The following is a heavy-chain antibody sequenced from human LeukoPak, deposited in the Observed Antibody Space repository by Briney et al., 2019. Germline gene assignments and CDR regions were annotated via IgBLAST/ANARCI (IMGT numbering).Heavy chain of an antibody. CDR2: ISSSGSNI. Sequence: QPGGSLRLSCAASGFTFSSYEMNWVRQAPGKGLEWVSYISSSGSNIYYADSVKGRFTISRDNAKNSLYLQMNSLRAEDTAVYYCAKDQRAAVAGTGSYYYYYGMDVWGQGTTVTVSS. CDR1: GFTFSSYE. CDR3: AKDQRAAVAGTGSYYYYYGMDV. V-gene: IGHV3-48*03. D-gene: IGHD6-19*01. J-gene: IGHJ6*02.